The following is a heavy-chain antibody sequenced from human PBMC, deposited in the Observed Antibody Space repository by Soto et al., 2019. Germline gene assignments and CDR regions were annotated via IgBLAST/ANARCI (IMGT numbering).Heavy chain of an antibody. CDR1: GGSFSGYY. V-gene: IGHV4-34*01. J-gene: IGHJ3*02. CDR2: INHSGST. CDR3: ARSRYYDSSGYRALDAFDI. D-gene: IGHD3-22*01. Sequence: SETLSLTCAVFGGSFSGYYWNWIRQPPGKGLEWIGEINHSGSTNYYRSIKSRVTISVDTSRNQFSLKLSSVTAADTVVYYCARSRYYDSSGYRALDAFDIWGQGTMVT.